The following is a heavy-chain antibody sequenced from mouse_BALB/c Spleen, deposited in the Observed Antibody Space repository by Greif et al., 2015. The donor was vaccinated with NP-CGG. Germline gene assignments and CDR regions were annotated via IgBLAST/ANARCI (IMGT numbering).Heavy chain of an antibody. V-gene: IGHV5-9-3*01. D-gene: IGHD3-1*01. Sequence: DVHLVESGGGLVKPGGSLKLSCAASGFTFSSYAMSWVRQTPEKRLEWVATISSGGSYTYYPDSVKGRFTISRDNAKNTLYLQMSSLRSEDTAMYYCARRGSSAWFAYWGQGTLVTVSA. J-gene: IGHJ3*01. CDR1: GFTFSSYA. CDR2: ISSGGSYT. CDR3: ARRGSSAWFAY.